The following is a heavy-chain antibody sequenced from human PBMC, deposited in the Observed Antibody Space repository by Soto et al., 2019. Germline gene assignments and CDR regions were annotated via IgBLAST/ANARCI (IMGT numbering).Heavy chain of an antibody. CDR2: IIPMFGIG. J-gene: IGHJ6*02. D-gene: IGHD1-26*01. CDR1: GGSFSKYG. CDR3: ARGYRENYFSAMDV. Sequence: QVQLVQSGAEVKMPGSSVRVSCKASGGSFSKYGISWVRQAPGQGLEWMGGIIPMFGIGNYAEKFLGRVTITADESTSTSHMELSSLRSEDTAVYLCARGYRENYFSAMDVWGQGTTVTVSS. V-gene: IGHV1-69*01.